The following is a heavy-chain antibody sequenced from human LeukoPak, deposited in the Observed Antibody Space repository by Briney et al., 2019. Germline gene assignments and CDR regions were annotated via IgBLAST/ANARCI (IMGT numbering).Heavy chain of an antibody. J-gene: IGHJ4*02. CDR2: INHSGST. D-gene: IGHD3-3*01. Sequence: SETPSLTCAVYGGSFSGYYWSWIRQPPGKGLEWIGEINHSGSTNYNPSLKSRVTIPVDTSKNQFSLKLSSVTAADTAVYYCARRGTYYDFWSGYPFDYWGQGTLVTVSS. CDR3: ARRGTYYDFWSGYPFDY. CDR1: GGSFSGYY. V-gene: IGHV4-34*01.